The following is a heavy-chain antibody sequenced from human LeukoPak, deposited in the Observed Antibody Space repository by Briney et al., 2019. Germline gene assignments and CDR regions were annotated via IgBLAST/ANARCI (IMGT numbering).Heavy chain of an antibody. D-gene: IGHD2-21*02. J-gene: IGHJ4*02. CDR3: ARDRLLYLDY. CDR2: IKQDGSEK. V-gene: IGHV3-7*03. Sequence: EWVANIKQDGSEKYYVDSVKGRFTISRDNSKNTLYLQINSLRVEDTAVYFCARDRLLYLDYWGQGTPVTVSS.